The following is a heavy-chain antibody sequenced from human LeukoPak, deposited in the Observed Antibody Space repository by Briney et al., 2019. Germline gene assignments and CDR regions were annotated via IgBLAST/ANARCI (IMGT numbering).Heavy chain of an antibody. J-gene: IGHJ5*02. V-gene: IGHV1-69*04. CDR2: IIPILGIA. Sequence: SVKVSCKASGGTFSSYTISWVRQAPGQGLEWMGRIIPILGIANYAQEFQGRVTITADKSTSTAYMELSSLRSEDTAVYYCARDCTNGVCYIGSTSNWFDPWGQGTLVTVSS. CDR3: ARDCTNGVCYIGSTSNWFDP. D-gene: IGHD2-8*01. CDR1: GGTFSSYT.